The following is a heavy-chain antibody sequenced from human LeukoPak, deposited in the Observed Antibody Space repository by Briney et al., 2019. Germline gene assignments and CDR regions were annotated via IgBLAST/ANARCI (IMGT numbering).Heavy chain of an antibody. CDR3: ANGCYKRWGNWFDP. V-gene: IGHV4-39*07. J-gene: IGHJ5*02. Sequence: SETLSLTCTVPGGSISSSSYYWGWIRQPPGKGLEWIGSIYYSGSTYYNPSLKSRVTISVDTSKHQSSLKLSSVTAADTAVYYCANGCYKRWGNWFDPWGQGTLVTVSS. CDR1: GGSISSSSYY. CDR2: IYYSGST. D-gene: IGHD2-15*01.